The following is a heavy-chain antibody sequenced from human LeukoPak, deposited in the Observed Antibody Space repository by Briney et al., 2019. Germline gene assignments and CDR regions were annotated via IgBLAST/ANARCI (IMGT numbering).Heavy chain of an antibody. D-gene: IGHD1-1*01. CDR1: GGSISSYY. CDR2: IYYSGST. Sequence: NPSETLSLTCTVSGGSISSYYWSWIRQPPGKGLEWIGYIYYSGSTNYNPSLKSRVTMSVDTSKNQFSLKLSSVTAADTAVYYCARETGPSPFYYYYYMDVWGKGTTVTISS. CDR3: ARETGPSPFYYYYYMDV. J-gene: IGHJ6*03. V-gene: IGHV4-59*12.